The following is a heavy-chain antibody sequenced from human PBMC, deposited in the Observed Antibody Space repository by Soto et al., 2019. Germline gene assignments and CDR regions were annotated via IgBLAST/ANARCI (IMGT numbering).Heavy chain of an antibody. CDR2: ISRSSSYI. CDR3: GAASGAY. Sequence: EVQLVESGGGLVKPGGSLRLSCAASGFTFSSYSMNWVRQAPGKGLEWVSSISRSSSYIYYADSVKGRFTISRYNDKNSLFLQMNSLRDEETVVYYCGAASGAYWGQGTLVTVSS. V-gene: IGHV3-21*01. D-gene: IGHD2-15*01. J-gene: IGHJ4*02. CDR1: GFTFSSYS.